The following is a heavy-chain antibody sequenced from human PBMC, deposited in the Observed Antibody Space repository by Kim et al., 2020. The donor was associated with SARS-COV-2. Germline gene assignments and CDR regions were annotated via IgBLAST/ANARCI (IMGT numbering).Heavy chain of an antibody. J-gene: IGHJ6*02. Sequence: SRVTISVDTSKNQFSLKLSSVTAADTAVYYCARVMIVVVIRGPYYYGMDVWGQGTTVTVSS. D-gene: IGHD3-22*01. CDR3: ARVMIVVVIRGPYYYGMDV. V-gene: IGHV4-39*07.